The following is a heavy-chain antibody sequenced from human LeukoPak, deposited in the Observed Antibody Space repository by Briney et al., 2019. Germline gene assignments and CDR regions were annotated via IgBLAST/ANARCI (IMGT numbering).Heavy chain of an antibody. CDR1: GGSISSYY. CDR2: IYYSGST. D-gene: IGHD3/OR15-3a*01. J-gene: IGHJ4*02. V-gene: IGHV4-59*01. CDR3: ARVGPSDYFDY. Sequence: KPSETLSLTCTVSGGSISSYYWSWIRQPPGKGLEWIGYIYYSGSTNYNPSLKSRVTISVDTSENQFSLKLSSVTAADTAVYYCARVGPSDYFDYWGQGTLVTVSS.